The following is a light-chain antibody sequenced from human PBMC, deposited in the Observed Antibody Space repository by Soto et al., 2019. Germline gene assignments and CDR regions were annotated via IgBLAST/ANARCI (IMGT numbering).Light chain of an antibody. V-gene: IGLV1-40*01. CDR2: ANN. J-gene: IGLJ1*01. Sequence: QSVLTQPPSVSGAPGQRVTISCPGSSSNIGAGYDVHWYQQLPGTAPKLLIYANNNRPSGVPDRFSGSKSGTSASLAITGLQAEDEADYYCQSYDSSLSGYVFGIGTKLTVL. CDR1: SSNIGAGYD. CDR3: QSYDSSLSGYV.